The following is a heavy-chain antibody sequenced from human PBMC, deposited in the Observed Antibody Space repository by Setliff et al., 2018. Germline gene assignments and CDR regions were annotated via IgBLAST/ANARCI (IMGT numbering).Heavy chain of an antibody. V-gene: IGHV1-69*05. D-gene: IGHD5-18*01. J-gene: IGHJ6*03. CDR2: TIPSFGST. CDR1: GGTFRSYG. Sequence: SVKVSCKASGGTFRSYGISWVRQAPGQGLEWMGGTIPSFGSTNYAQKFQDRVTIVTDESTSTAYMELSSLRTEDTAVYYCAREGVDTRSSTDYRYYMDVWGKGTTVTSP. CDR3: AREGVDTRSSTDYRYYMDV.